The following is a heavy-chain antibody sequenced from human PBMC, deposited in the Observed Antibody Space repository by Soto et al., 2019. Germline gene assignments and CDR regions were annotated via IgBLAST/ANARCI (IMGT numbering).Heavy chain of an antibody. CDR2: IYKSTTT. D-gene: IGHD2-15*01. V-gene: IGHV4-30-4*01. CDR1: GDSISTVDYF. CDR3: ARGRYCLTGICFPNWFDS. J-gene: IGHJ5*01. Sequence: SETLSLTCSVSGDSISTVDYFWAWIRQPPGKALEYIGYIYKSTTTYYNPSFESRVAISLDTSKIQFSLTVTSVTAADTAVYFCARGRYCLTGICFPNWFDSWGQGTLVTVS.